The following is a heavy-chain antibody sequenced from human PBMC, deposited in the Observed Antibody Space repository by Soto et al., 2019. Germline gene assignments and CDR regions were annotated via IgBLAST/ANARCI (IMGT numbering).Heavy chain of an antibody. V-gene: IGHV3-21*01. J-gene: IGHJ3*02. Sequence: EEQLVESGGGLVKPGGSLRLSCAASGFTFSGYTMNWVRQPPGKGLEWVSSITSTGTYIYYADSVKGRFAISRDNAKNSLALQMNSLRAEDTAVYYCARLTYCSGGSCYDPAAFDIWGQGTMVTVSA. CDR1: GFTFSGYT. D-gene: IGHD2-15*01. CDR3: ARLTYCSGGSCYDPAAFDI. CDR2: ITSTGTYI.